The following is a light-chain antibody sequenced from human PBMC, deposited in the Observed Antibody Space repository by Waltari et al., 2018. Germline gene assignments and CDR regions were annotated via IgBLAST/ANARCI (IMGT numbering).Light chain of an antibody. CDR3: SSYAGSNNWV. CDR1: GSDVGGYDY. Sequence: QSALTQPPSASGSPGQSVTIPCTGTGSDVGGYDYDRWYQQHPGTAPKPMTYEVHKRPSGVPYRFSGSKSGNTASLTVSGLQAEDEADYYCSSYAGSNNWVFGGGTKLTVL. V-gene: IGLV2-8*01. CDR2: EVH. J-gene: IGLJ3*02.